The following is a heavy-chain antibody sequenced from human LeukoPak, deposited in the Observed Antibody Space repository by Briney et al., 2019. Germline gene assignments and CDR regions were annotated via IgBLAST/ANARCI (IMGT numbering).Heavy chain of an antibody. Sequence: PGGSLRLSCAASGFTFSNAWMSWVRQAPGKGLEWVGRIKSKTDGGTTDYAAPVKGRFTISRDDSKNTLYLQMNSLKTEDTAVYYCTTDSMGPVDYDSSGYDAFDIWGQGTMVTVSS. CDR1: GFTFSNAW. CDR2: IKSKTDGGTT. D-gene: IGHD3-22*01. J-gene: IGHJ3*02. V-gene: IGHV3-15*01. CDR3: TTDSMGPVDYDSSGYDAFDI.